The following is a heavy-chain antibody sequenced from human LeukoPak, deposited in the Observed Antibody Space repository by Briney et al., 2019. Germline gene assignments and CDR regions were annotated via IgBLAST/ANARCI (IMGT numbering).Heavy chain of an antibody. CDR3: ARGGITMVRGAITNLGYYYGMDV. CDR2: RNPNSGNT. V-gene: IGHV1-8*01. CDR1: GYTFTSYD. D-gene: IGHD3-10*01. Sequence: ASVKVPCKASGYTFTSYDINWVRQATGQGLEWMGWRNPNSGNTGYAQKFQGRVTMTRNTSISTAYMELSSLRSEDTAVYYCARGGITMVRGAITNLGYYYGMDVWGQGTTVTVSS. J-gene: IGHJ6*02.